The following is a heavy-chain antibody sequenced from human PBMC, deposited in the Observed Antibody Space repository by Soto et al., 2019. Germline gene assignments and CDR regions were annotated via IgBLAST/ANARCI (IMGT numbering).Heavy chain of an antibody. CDR3: AKGGYDDFWSGYWAPLDY. CDR1: GFTFSSYA. CDR2: ISGSGGST. J-gene: IGHJ4*02. Sequence: GGSLRLSCAASGFTFSSYAMSWVRQAPGKGLEWVSAISGSGGSTYYADSVKGRFTISRDNSKNTLYLQMNSLRAEDTAVYYCAKGGYDDFWSGYWAPLDYWGQGTLVTVSS. D-gene: IGHD3-3*01. V-gene: IGHV3-23*01.